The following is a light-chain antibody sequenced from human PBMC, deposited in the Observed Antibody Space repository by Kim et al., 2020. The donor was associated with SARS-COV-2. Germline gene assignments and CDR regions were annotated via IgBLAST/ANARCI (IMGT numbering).Light chain of an antibody. CDR3: LQDYTYPWT. Sequence: ASIGDRVTITCRPSQGIRNDLSWYQQKPGQAPKVLVYAASSLQPGVPSRCSGSGSDTDFTLTISSLQPEDAATYYCLQDYTYPWTFGQGTKVDIK. CDR1: QGIRND. J-gene: IGKJ1*01. CDR2: AAS. V-gene: IGKV1-6*01.